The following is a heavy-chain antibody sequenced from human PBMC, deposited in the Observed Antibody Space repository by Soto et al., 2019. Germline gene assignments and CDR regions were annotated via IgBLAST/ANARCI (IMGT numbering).Heavy chain of an antibody. D-gene: IGHD2-2*02. CDR1: GFTFSSYA. V-gene: IGHV3-23*01. CDR2: ISGSGGST. CDR3: AKDAPDCSSTSCYNPYYYYGMDV. J-gene: IGHJ6*02. Sequence: ESGGGLVQPGGSLRLSCAASGFTFSSYAMSWVRQAPGKGLEWVSAISGSGGSTYYADSVKGRFTISRDNSKNTLYLQMNSLRAEDTAVYYCAKDAPDCSSTSCYNPYYYYGMDVWGQGTTVTVSS.